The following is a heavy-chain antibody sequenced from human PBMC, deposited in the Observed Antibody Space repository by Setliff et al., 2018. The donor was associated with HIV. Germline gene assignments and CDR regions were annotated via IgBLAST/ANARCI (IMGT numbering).Heavy chain of an antibody. CDR2: IFPSGDT. D-gene: IGHD6-6*01. Sequence: SLTCSVSGVSVGNGDCYWHWSRQHPEKGLEWIGYIFPSGDTYYNPSLXXXXSXSVDTSKNQFSLELTSLTAADTAVYYCATRPRIAARPFDYWGQG. J-gene: IGHJ4*02. CDR3: ATRPRIAARPFDY. CDR1: GVSVGNGDCY. V-gene: IGHV4-31*03.